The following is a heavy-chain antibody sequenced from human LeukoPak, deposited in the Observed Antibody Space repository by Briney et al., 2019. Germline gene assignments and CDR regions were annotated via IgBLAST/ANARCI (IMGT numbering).Heavy chain of an antibody. D-gene: IGHD2-15*01. CDR3: ARAPRRWYCSGGSCSANY. J-gene: IGHJ4*02. CDR2: ISSSGSTI. CDR1: GFTFSSYE. Sequence: GGSLRLSCAASGFTFSSYEMNWVRQAPGKGLEWVSYISSSGSTIYYADSVKGRFTISRDNAKNSLYLQMNSLRAEDTAVYYCARAPRRWYCSGGSCSANYWGQGTLVTVSS. V-gene: IGHV3-48*03.